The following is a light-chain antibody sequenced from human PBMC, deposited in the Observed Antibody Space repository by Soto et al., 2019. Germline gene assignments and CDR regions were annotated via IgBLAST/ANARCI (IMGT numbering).Light chain of an antibody. CDR1: SSDVGGHNY. CDR3: YSHRSSGTLYV. Sequence: QSALTQPASVSGSPGQSITISCAGTSSDVGGHNYVSWYQQHPGKAPKLIIYDVNNRPSGVSNRFSGSKSGNTASLTISGLQAEDEADYFCYSHRSSGTLYVFGTGTKVTVL. CDR2: DVN. J-gene: IGLJ1*01. V-gene: IGLV2-14*03.